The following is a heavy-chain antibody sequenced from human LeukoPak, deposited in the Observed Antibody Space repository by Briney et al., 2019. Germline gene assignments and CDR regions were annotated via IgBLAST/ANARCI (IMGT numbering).Heavy chain of an antibody. CDR1: GGTFSSYA. J-gene: IGHJ4*02. CDR2: IIPIFGTA. V-gene: IGHV1-69*13. Sequence: GASVKVSCKASGGTFSSYAISWVRQAPGQGLEWMGGIIPIFGTANYAQKFQGRVTITADESTSTAYMELSSLRSEDTAVYYCARVGLEGASGSYQLLLFDYWGQGTLVTVSS. CDR3: ARVGLEGASGSYQLLLFDY. D-gene: IGHD1-26*01.